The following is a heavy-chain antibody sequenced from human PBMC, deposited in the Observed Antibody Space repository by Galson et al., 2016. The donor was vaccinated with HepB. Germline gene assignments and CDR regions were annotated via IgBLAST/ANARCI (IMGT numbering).Heavy chain of an antibody. CDR2: ITHDGSGA. CDR3: ARVVATWFDP. CDR1: GFTFSKYT. Sequence: SLRLSCAASGFTFSKYTMHWVRQAPGKGLVWVSRITHDGSGANYADSVKGRFTISRDNAKNTLYLQMNSLRVDDTAIYYCARVVATWFDPWGQGTQVTVSP. J-gene: IGHJ5*02. D-gene: IGHD2-2*01. V-gene: IGHV3-74*01.